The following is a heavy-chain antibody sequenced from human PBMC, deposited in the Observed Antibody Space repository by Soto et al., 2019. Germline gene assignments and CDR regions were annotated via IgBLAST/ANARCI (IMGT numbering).Heavy chain of an antibody. Sequence: GGSLRLSCAASGFTFSSYAMSWVRQAPGKGLEWVSAISGSGGSTYYADSVKGRFTISRDNSKNTLYLQMNSLRAEDTAVYYCAKDRRAVVVVAPSGRCNWFDPWGQGTLVTVSS. CDR1: GFTFSSYA. CDR2: ISGSGGST. D-gene: IGHD2-15*01. CDR3: AKDRRAVVVVAPSGRCNWFDP. J-gene: IGHJ5*02. V-gene: IGHV3-23*01.